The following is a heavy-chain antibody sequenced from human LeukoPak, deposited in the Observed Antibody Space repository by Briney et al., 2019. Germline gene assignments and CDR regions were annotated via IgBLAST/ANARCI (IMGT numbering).Heavy chain of an antibody. D-gene: IGHD2-2*01. CDR3: ARDPRYCSSTSCYAFDY. CDR2: ISSSSSYI. Sequence: GGSLRLSCAASGFMFSSNWMNWVRQAPGKGLEWVSSISSSSSYIYYADSVKGRFTISRDNAKNSLYLQMNSLRAEDTAVYYCARDPRYCSSTSCYAFDYWGQGTLVTVSS. CDR1: GFMFSSNW. J-gene: IGHJ4*02. V-gene: IGHV3-21*01.